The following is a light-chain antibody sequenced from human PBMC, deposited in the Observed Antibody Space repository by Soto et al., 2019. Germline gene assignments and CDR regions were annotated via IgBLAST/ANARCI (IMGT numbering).Light chain of an antibody. J-gene: IGKJ5*01. Sequence: DIQLTQSPSFLSASVGDRVTITCRASQGINRFLAWYQQEPGKAPKLLIYAASSLQSGVPSRFSGSGSGTEFTLTISSLQPEDFATYYCQQLKSNLITFGQGTRLEIK. CDR3: QQLKSNLIT. CDR1: QGINRF. CDR2: AAS. V-gene: IGKV1-9*01.